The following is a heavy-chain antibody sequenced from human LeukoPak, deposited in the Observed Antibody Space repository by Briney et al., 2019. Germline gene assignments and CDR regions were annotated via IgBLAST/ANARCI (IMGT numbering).Heavy chain of an antibody. CDR1: GYTFTSYG. J-gene: IGHJ5*02. V-gene: IGHV1-18*01. D-gene: IGHD3-10*01. CDR2: ISAYNGNT. CDR3: ARRESYGSGSFWVDP. Sequence: ASVKVSCKASGYTFTSYGISWVRQAPGQGLEWMGWISAYNGNTNYAQKLQGRVTMTTDTSTSTAYMELRSLRSDDTAVYYCARRESYGSGSFWVDPWGQGTLVTVSS.